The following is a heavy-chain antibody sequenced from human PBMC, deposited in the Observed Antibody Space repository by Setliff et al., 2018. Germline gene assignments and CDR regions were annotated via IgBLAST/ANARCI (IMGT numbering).Heavy chain of an antibody. D-gene: IGHD2-15*01. CDR1: GYSFTSND. V-gene: IGHV1-8*03. J-gene: IGHJ6*03. CDR2: LNPSSGNT. CDR3: ARVPLPLDIVVVVAATPLEYYYYMDV. Sequence: ASVKVSCKASGYSFTSNDINWVRQATGQGPEWMGWLNPSSGNTGYAPKFQGRVTITRSTSLSTAYMELRSLRSDDTAVYYCARVPLPLDIVVVVAATPLEYYYYMDVWGKGTTVTGS.